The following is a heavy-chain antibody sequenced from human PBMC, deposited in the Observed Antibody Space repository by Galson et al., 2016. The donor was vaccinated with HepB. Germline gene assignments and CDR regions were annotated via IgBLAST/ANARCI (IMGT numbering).Heavy chain of an antibody. V-gene: IGHV4-4*02. CDR3: ARDRTMSGVPTALWY. D-gene: IGHD3-3*01. CDR2: IDDTGST. CDR1: GGSISSTNW. J-gene: IGHJ4*02. Sequence: SETLSLTCAVSGGSISSTNWWSWVRQPPGQGLEWIGEIDDTGSTNYNPSLKSRVTISVDKSERQFSLKLRSVTAADTAVYYCARDRTMSGVPTALWYWGQGTLVTVSS.